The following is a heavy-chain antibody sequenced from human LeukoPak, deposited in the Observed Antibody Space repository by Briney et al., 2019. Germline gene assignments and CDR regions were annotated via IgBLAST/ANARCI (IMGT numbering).Heavy chain of an antibody. CDR3: ARGPYSYDSSGAFDI. CDR2: MSYSGRA. V-gene: IGHV4-4*02. D-gene: IGHD3-22*01. CDR1: GGSISSSNW. Sequence: SGTLSLTCAVSGGSISSSNWWSWVRQPPGKRLEGIGTMSYSGRANYNPSLKSRVTISADTSKNQFSLKLSSVTAADTAVYFCARGPYSYDSSGAFDIWGQGTMVTVSS. J-gene: IGHJ3*02.